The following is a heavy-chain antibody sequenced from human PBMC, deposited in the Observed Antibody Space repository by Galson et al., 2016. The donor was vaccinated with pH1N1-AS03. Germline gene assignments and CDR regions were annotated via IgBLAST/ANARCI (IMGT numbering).Heavy chain of an antibody. CDR1: GFTFSNYW. D-gene: IGHD3-10*01. CDR2: ISTDGSST. J-gene: IGHJ4*02. CDR3: AGDYYGMGRY. V-gene: IGHV3-74*01. Sequence: SLRLSCAVSGFTFSNYWMLWVRQAPGKGLEWVSRISTDGSSTIYADSVKGRFTISRDNAKNTLYLQMNSLSADDTAVYYCAGDYYGMGRYWGQGTLVTVSS.